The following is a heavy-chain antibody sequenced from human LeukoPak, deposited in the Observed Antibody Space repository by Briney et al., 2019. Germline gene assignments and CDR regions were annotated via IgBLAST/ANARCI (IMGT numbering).Heavy chain of an antibody. V-gene: IGHV4-4*07. CDR2: IYTSWST. CDR3: ARFQQLGPYYYYGMDV. Sequence: SETLSLTCTVSGGSISSYYWSWIRQPAGKGLEWIGRIYTSWSTNYNPSLKSRVTMSVDTSKNQFSLKLSSVTAADTAVYYCARFQQLGPYYYYGMDVWGQGTTVTVSS. J-gene: IGHJ6*02. CDR1: GGSISSYY. D-gene: IGHD6-6*01.